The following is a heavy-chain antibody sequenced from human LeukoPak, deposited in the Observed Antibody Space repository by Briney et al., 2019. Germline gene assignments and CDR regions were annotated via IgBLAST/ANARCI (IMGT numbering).Heavy chain of an antibody. CDR3: ARAYGSSGYPQLPIDY. CDR2: ISGSGDST. CDR1: GFTFSSYA. Sequence: GGSLRLSCAASGFTFSSYAMNWVRQAPGKGLERVSAISGSGDSTFYADSVQGRFTISRDNSNNMLFLQVNSLRAEDTAVYSCARAYGSSGYPQLPIDYWGQGTLVTVSS. V-gene: IGHV3-23*01. D-gene: IGHD3-22*01. J-gene: IGHJ4*02.